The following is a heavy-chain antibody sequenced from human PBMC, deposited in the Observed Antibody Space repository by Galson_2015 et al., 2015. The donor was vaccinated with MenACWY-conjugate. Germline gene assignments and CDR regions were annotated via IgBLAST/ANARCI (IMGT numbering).Heavy chain of an antibody. CDR2: ISHDGTNK. J-gene: IGHJ4*02. CDR3: ARDGSGWYAVDY. Sequence: SLRLSCAASGFTFSSHAMHWVRQAPGKGIEWVAVISHDGTNKWYADSVKGRFTISRDNSKNTLDLQMNSLRAEDTAVYYCARDGSGWYAVDYCGQGTLVTVSS. CDR1: GFTFSSHA. V-gene: IGHV3-30*01. D-gene: IGHD6-19*01.